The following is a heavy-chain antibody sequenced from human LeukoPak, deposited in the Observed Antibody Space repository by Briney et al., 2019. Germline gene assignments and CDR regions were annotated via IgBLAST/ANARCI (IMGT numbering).Heavy chain of an antibody. Sequence: GASVKVSCKASGGTFSSYAISWVRQAPGQGPEWMGRIIPILGIANYAQKFQGRVTITADKSTSTAYMELSSLRSEDTAVYYCARGRYYYGSGSYYHRNYYYYGMDVWGQGTTVTVSS. D-gene: IGHD3-10*01. CDR3: ARGRYYYGSGSYYHRNYYYYGMDV. CDR1: GGTFSSYA. CDR2: IIPILGIA. V-gene: IGHV1-69*04. J-gene: IGHJ6*02.